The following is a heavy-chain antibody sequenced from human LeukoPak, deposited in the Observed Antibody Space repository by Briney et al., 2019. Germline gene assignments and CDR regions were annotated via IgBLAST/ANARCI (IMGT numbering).Heavy chain of an antibody. D-gene: IGHD3-22*01. Sequence: PSETLSLTCTVAGGSITTSGYHWAWIRQPAGKGLQWVGNIYYSGSDFYTFYNPSLKSRITISVDTSTTQFSLRLSSVTAADTAVYYCARYSDGSGWAAFDIWGQGTVVTVYS. CDR3: ARYSDGSGWAAFDI. J-gene: IGHJ3*02. CDR1: GGSITTSGYH. CDR2: IYYSGSDFYT. V-gene: IGHV4-39*01.